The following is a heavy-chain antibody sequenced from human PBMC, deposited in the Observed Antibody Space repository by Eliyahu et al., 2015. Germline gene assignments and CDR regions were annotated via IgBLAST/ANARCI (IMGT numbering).Heavy chain of an antibody. V-gene: IGHV3-11*01. CDR2: IGSVGSPI. CDR3: AGXRKGDFHNFEK. Sequence: HLAESGGALVKPGGSVRLSXXASXFDFDEYCXXWVRQSRGKGLEWVAYIGSVGSPIYYADSVRGRFTISRDNGRNSLSLQMSDLTSEDSGIYFCAGXRKGDFHNFEKWGQGTLVSVSS. D-gene: IGHD3-9*01. CDR1: XFDFDEYC. J-gene: IGHJ4*02.